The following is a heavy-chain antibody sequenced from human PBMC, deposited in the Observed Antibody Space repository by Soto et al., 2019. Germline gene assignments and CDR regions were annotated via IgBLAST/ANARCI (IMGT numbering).Heavy chain of an antibody. D-gene: IGHD4-4*01. V-gene: IGHV4-4*02. CDR2: IYHSGST. CDR3: ASFMTTVTTNWFDP. Sequence: QVQLQESGPGLVKPSGTLSLTCAVSSGSISSSNWWSWVRQPPGKGLEWIGEIYHSGSTNYNPSLKSRVTISVDKSKNQFSLKRSSVTAADTAVYYCASFMTTVTTNWFDPWGQGTLVTVSS. CDR1: SGSISSSNW. J-gene: IGHJ5*02.